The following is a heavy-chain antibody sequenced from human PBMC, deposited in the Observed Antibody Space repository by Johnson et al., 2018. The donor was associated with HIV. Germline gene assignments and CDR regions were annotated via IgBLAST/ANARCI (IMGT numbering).Heavy chain of an antibody. CDR1: GFTFSDYY. CDR3: ANLAYGSGTYWGSDASDI. J-gene: IGHJ3*02. Sequence: QVQLVEYGGGVVQPGGSLRLSCAASGFTFSDYYMSWIRPAPGNGLEWVSYISSSGSTIYYAASVKGRFSISRDNSKNTLFVHMNSRRADDTAVYYCANLAYGSGTYWGSDASDIWGQGTLVTVSS. D-gene: IGHD3-10*01. CDR2: ISSSGSTI. V-gene: IGHV3-11*01.